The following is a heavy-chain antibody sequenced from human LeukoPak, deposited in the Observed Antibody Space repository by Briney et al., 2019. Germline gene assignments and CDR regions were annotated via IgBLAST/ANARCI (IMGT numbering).Heavy chain of an antibody. CDR3: ASHRITAAEEYFQH. CDR2: MDYSGST. Sequence: SETLSLTCIVSGGSISSTGYYWGWIRQPPGKGLEWIGSMDYSGSTYYNTSLKSRVTISVDTSKNEFSLKVSSVTAADTAVYYCASHRITAAEEYFQHWGQGTLVTVSS. D-gene: IGHD6-13*01. J-gene: IGHJ1*01. CDR1: GGSISSTGYY. V-gene: IGHV4-39*07.